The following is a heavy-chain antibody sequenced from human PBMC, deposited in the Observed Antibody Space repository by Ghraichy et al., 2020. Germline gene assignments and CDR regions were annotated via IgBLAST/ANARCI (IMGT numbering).Heavy chain of an antibody. J-gene: IGHJ4*02. D-gene: IGHD6-13*01. CDR1: GGSISSGSYY. V-gene: IGHV4-61*02. CDR3: ARGGAAAGRFDY. Sequence: SETLSLTCTVSGGSISSGSYYWSWIRQPAGKGLEWIGRIYTSGSTNYNPSLKSRVTISVDTSKNQFSLKLSSVTAADTAVYYCARGGAAAGRFDYWGQGTLVTVSS. CDR2: IYTSGST.